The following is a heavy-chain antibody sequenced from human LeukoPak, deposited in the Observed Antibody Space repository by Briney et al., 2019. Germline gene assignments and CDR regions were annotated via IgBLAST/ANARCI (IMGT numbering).Heavy chain of an antibody. V-gene: IGHV5-51*01. Sequence: GESLKISCKASGYRFTSYWIGWVRQMPGKGLEWMAIIYPGDSETRYSPSFQGQVTISADKSISTAYLQWSSLKASDTAMYYCARALRTGQGDYVPVLWGQGTLVTVSS. J-gene: IGHJ4*02. D-gene: IGHD4-17*01. CDR1: GYRFTSYW. CDR2: IYPGDSET. CDR3: ARALRTGQGDYVPVL.